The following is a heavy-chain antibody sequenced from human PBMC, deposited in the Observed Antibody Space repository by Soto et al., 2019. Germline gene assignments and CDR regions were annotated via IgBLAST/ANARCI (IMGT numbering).Heavy chain of an antibody. CDR2: INANSGTT. V-gene: IGHV1-46*03. Sequence: QVQLVQSGAEVKKPGAAVEVSCKASGYTFTSHYVHWVRQAPGQGLEWMGLINANSGTTSYAQQFQGRVTMTRDTSTSTVYMELSSLIFEVTAVYYCARDRNLETSAWARDYWGQGTLVTVSS. CDR3: ARDRNLETSAWARDY. CDR1: GYTFTSHY. D-gene: IGHD6-19*01. J-gene: IGHJ4*02.